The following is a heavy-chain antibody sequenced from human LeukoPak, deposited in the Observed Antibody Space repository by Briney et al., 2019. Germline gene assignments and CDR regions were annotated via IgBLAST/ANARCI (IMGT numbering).Heavy chain of an antibody. J-gene: IGHJ5*02. CDR3: ARGPLTSCYMSLCDWFDP. Sequence: ASVKVSCKASGGTFSSYAISWVRQAPGQGLEWMGGIIPIFGTANYAQKFQGRVTITADESTSTAYMELSSLRSEDTAVYYCARGPLTSCYMSLCDWFDPWGQGTLVTVSS. CDR2: IIPIFGTA. CDR1: GGTFSSYA. V-gene: IGHV1-69*13. D-gene: IGHD2-2*02.